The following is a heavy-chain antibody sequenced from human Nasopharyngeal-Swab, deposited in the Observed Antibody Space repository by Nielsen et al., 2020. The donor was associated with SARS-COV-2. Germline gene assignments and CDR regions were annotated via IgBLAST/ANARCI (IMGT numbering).Heavy chain of an antibody. D-gene: IGHD5-12*01. CDR3: AKDRDSGDDSDDYYHYYGMDV. CDR1: GFTFSNYA. V-gene: IGHV3-23*01. J-gene: IGHJ6*02. CDR2: ISGSGAGR. Sequence: GESLKISCAASGFTFSNYAVSWVRQAPGKGLEWVSGISGSGAGRNYADSVKGRFTISRDNSKNTVSLQMNSLRAEDTAIYYCAKDRDSGDDSDDYYHYYGMDVWGQGTTVTVFS.